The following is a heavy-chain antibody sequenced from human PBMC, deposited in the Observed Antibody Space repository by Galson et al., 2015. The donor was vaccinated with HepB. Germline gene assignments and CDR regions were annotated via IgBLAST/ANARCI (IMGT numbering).Heavy chain of an antibody. Sequence: SLRLSCAASGFTFSDYYMSWIRQAPGKGLEWSSYVSSSNSHTNYADSVKGRFTISRDNAKNSLFLQMNSLRGEDTAVYYCARDLFCDYGDPLREHCYYGIDIWGQGTTVTVSS. D-gene: IGHD4-17*01. CDR1: GFTFSDYY. CDR3: ARDLFCDYGDPLREHCYYGIDI. CDR2: VSSSNSHT. V-gene: IGHV3-11*05. J-gene: IGHJ6*02.